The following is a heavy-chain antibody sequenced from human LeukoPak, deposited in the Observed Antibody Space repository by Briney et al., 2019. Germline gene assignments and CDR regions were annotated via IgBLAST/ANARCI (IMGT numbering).Heavy chain of an antibody. Sequence: GGSLRLSCAASGFTFRSYSMNWVRQAPGKGLEWVSSISSSSSYIYYADSVKGRFTISRDNAKNSLYLQMNSLRAEDTAVYYCARFRIAAAGGDAFDIWGQGTMVTVSS. J-gene: IGHJ3*02. CDR2: ISSSSSYI. D-gene: IGHD6-13*01. CDR3: ARFRIAAAGGDAFDI. V-gene: IGHV3-21*01. CDR1: GFTFRSYS.